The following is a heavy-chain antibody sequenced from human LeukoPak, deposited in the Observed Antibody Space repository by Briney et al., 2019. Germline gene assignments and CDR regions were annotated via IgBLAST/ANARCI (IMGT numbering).Heavy chain of an antibody. CDR2: ISSSGSTI. CDR3: ASRRPDCSSTSCSDY. J-gene: IGHJ4*02. V-gene: IGHV3-11*01. CDR1: GFTFSDYY. Sequence: GGSLRLSCAASGFTFSDYYMGWIRQAPGKGLEWVSYISSSGSTIYYADSVKGRFTISRDNAKNLLYLQMNSLRAEDTAVYCCASRRPDCSSTSCSDYWGQGTLVTVSS. D-gene: IGHD2-2*01.